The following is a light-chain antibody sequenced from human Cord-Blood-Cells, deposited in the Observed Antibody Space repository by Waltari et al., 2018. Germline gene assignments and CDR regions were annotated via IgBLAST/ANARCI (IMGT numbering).Light chain of an antibody. V-gene: IGKV1-39*01. J-gene: IGKJ3*01. CDR2: AAS. Sequence: PSSLSASVGDRVTITCLASQSISSYLNWYQQKPGKAPKLLIYAASSLQSGVPSRFSGSGSGTDFTLTISSLQPEDFATYYCQQSYSTPFTFGPGTKVDIK. CDR1: QSISSY. CDR3: QQSYSTPFT.